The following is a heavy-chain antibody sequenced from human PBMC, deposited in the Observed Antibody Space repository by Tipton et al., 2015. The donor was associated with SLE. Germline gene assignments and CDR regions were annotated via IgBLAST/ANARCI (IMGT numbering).Heavy chain of an antibody. J-gene: IGHJ4*02. Sequence: TLSLTCTVSGGSISSGSYYWSWIRQPAGKGLEWIGYIYTSGSTNYNPSLKSRVTISLDTSKNQFSLKVTSVTAADTALYYCARGPRTSYFFDFWGQGTLVTVSS. CDR3: ARGPRTSYFFDF. CDR2: IYTSGST. CDR1: GGSISSGSYY. D-gene: IGHD3/OR15-3a*01. V-gene: IGHV4-61*09.